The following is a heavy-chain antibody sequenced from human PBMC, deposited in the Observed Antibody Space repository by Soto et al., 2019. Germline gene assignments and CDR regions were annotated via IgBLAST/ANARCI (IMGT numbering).Heavy chain of an antibody. Sequence: ASVKVSCKASGYTFTSYGISWVRQAPGQGLEWMGWISAYNGNTNYAQKLQGGVTMTTDTSTSTAYMELRSLRSDDTAVYYCASVSGYCSSTSCLGYFDYWGQGTLVTVSS. V-gene: IGHV1-18*01. CDR2: ISAYNGNT. J-gene: IGHJ4*02. CDR3: ASVSGYCSSTSCLGYFDY. D-gene: IGHD2-2*01. CDR1: GYTFTSYG.